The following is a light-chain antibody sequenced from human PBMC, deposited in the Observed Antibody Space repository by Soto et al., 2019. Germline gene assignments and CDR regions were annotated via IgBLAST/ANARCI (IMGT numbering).Light chain of an antibody. CDR3: QQYNSWPPTWT. Sequence: EIVMTQSPATLSVSPGERATLSCRASQSVSSNLAWYQQKPGQAPRLLIYVASTRATGIPARFSGSGSGTAFTLTISSLQSADFAVYYCQQYNSWPPTWTFGQGTKVEIK. V-gene: IGKV3-15*01. J-gene: IGKJ1*01. CDR1: QSVSSN. CDR2: VAS.